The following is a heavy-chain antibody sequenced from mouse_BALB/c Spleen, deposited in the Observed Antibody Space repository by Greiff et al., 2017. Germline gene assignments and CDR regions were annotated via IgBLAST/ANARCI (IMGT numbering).Heavy chain of an antibody. J-gene: IGHJ4*01. CDR1: GFTFSNYW. CDR2: IRLKSNNYAT. Sequence: EVKLQESGGGLVQPGGSMKLSCVASGFTFSNYWMNWVRQSPEKGLEWVAEIRLKSNNYATHYAESVKGRFTISRDDSKSSVYLQMNNLRAEDTGIYYCTRWLLRSYAMDYWGQGTSVTVSS. D-gene: IGHD2-3*01. CDR3: TRWLLRSYAMDY. V-gene: IGHV6-6*02.